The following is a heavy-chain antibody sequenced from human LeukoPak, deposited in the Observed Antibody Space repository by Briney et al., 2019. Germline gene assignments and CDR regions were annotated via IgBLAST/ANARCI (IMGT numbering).Heavy chain of an antibody. D-gene: IGHD3-10*02. CDR2: TSGTGDIA. J-gene: IGHJ4*02. CDR3: AGDRVGDGNAYYFV. CDR1: GFTISSYA. Sequence: GSLRLSCAASGFTISSYAMSWVRQAPGKGLEWVSGTSGTGDIANYADSVKGRFTISRDTSKNTMYLQMNSLRAEDTAVYYCAGDRVGDGNAYYFVGGQGTLVTVSS. V-gene: IGHV3-23*01.